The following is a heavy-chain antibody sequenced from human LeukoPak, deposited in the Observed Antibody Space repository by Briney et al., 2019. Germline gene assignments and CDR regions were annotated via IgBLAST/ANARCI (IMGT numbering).Heavy chain of an antibody. D-gene: IGHD1-14*01. Sequence: PSETLSLTCTVSGGSISSSSYYWGWIRQPPGKGLEWIGSIYYSGSTYYNPSLKSRVTISVDTSKNQYSLKLSSVTAADTAVYYCARITSHSFDYWGQGTLVTVSS. CDR1: GGSISSSSYY. J-gene: IGHJ4*02. V-gene: IGHV4-39*07. CDR2: IYYSGST. CDR3: ARITSHSFDY.